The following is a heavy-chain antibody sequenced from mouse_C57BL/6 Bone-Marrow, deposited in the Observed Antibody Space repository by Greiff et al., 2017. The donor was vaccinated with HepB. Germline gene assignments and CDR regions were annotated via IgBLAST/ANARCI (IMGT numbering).Heavy chain of an antibody. Sequence: QVQLQQSGAELARPGASVKMSCKASGYTFTSYTMHWVKQRPGQGLEWIGYINPSSGYTKYNQKFKDKATLTADKSSSTAYTQLSSLTSEDSAVYYCARWNDPSWFAYWGQGTLVTVSA. CDR3: ARWNDPSWFAY. J-gene: IGHJ3*01. D-gene: IGHD2-12*01. CDR2: INPSSGYT. V-gene: IGHV1-4*01. CDR1: GYTFTSYT.